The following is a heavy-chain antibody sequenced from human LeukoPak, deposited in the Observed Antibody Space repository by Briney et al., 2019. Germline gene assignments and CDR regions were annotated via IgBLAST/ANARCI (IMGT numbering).Heavy chain of an antibody. J-gene: IGHJ3*02. V-gene: IGHV3-9*03. CDR2: ISRNSATI. CDR1: GFTFDDYA. Sequence: GRSLRLSCAASGFTFDDYAMHWVRQAPGKGLEWVSGISRNSATIGYADSVKDRFTISRDNAKNSLYLQMNSLRAEDMALYYCAKDQYYDISKGAFDIWGQGTMVTVSS. CDR3: AKDQYYDISKGAFDI. D-gene: IGHD3-22*01.